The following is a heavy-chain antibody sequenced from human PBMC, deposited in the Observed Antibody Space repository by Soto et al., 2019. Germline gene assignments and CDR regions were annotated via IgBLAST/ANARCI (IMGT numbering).Heavy chain of an antibody. Sequence: QVQLVQSGAEVKKPGASVQLSCKASGYTFTSQYIHWMRQAPGQGLEWLGLVNPSGGRTSYTQNFQVRVTMTSDTSTNTVYMELSGLRSEDTAIYYCARGREDGDYVFEHWGRGALVTVSS. D-gene: IGHD4-17*01. CDR2: VNPSGGRT. CDR3: ARGREDGDYVFEH. J-gene: IGHJ4*02. CDR1: GYTFTSQY. V-gene: IGHV1-46*01.